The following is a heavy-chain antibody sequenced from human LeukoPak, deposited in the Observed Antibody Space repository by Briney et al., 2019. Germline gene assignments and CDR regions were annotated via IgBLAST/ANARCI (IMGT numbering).Heavy chain of an antibody. CDR1: GGSISSSSYY. CDR2: INHSGST. Sequence: SETLSLTCTVSGGSISSSSYYWGWIRQPPGKGLEWIGEINHSGSTNYNPSLKSRVTISVDTSKNQFSLKLSSVTAADTAVYYCARASPCSGGSCYSKDFDYWGQGTLVTVSS. J-gene: IGHJ4*02. CDR3: ARASPCSGGSCYSKDFDY. D-gene: IGHD2-15*01. V-gene: IGHV4-39*07.